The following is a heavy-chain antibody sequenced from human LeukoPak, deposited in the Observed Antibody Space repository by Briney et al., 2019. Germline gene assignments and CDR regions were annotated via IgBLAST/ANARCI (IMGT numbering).Heavy chain of an antibody. Sequence: GGSLRLSCAASGYTFISYGMHWVRQAPGKGLEWVAVISYDGSNTYYADTVKGRFTISTDKSTNTPYLQMNSLRAEDTAVYYCAKERLKSSSWYTWTYYYGMDVWGQGSTVSVSS. CDR3: AKERLKSSSWYTWTYYYGMDV. CDR1: GYTFISYG. D-gene: IGHD6-13*01. J-gene: IGHJ6*02. V-gene: IGHV3-30*18. CDR2: ISYDGSNT.